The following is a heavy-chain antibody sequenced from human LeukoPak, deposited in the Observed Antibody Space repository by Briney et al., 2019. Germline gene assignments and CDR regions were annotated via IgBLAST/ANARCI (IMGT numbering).Heavy chain of an antibody. Sequence: SKTLSLTCAVYGGSFSGYYWSWIRQPPGKGLEWIGEINHSGSTNYNPSLKSRVTISVDTSKNQFSLKLSSVTAADTAVYYCARTSQGDTAMVSDYWGQGTLVTVSS. CDR3: ARTSQGDTAMVSDY. CDR2: INHSGST. J-gene: IGHJ4*02. CDR1: GGSFSGYY. D-gene: IGHD5-18*01. V-gene: IGHV4-34*01.